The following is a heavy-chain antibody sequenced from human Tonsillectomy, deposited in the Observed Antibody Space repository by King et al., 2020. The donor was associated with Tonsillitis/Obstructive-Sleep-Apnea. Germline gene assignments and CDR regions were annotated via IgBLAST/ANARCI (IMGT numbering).Heavy chain of an antibody. V-gene: IGHV3-23*04. CDR2: ITGSGGST. J-gene: IGHJ4*02. CDR3: GKGAYSGTWGGWIEY. CDR1: GFTFSNYA. Sequence: VQLVESGGGLVQPGGSLRLSCAASGFTFSNYAMSWVRQAPGKGLERVSVITGSGGSTYDADSVKGRFTISRDNSKNTLYLQMNSLRAEDTAVYYCGKGAYSGTWGGWIEYWGQGLLVTVS. D-gene: IGHD1-26*01.